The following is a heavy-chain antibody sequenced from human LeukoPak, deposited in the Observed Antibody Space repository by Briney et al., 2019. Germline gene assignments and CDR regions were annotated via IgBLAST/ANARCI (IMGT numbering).Heavy chain of an antibody. CDR3: AKDKSGGFPGYSGYYYYMDV. CDR1: GFTSSSYA. J-gene: IGHJ6*03. CDR2: ISGSGGST. V-gene: IGHV3-23*01. Sequence: PGGSLRLSCAASGFTSSSYAMSWVRQAPGKGLEWVSAISGSGGSTYYADSVKGRFTISRDNSKNTLYLQMNSLRAEDTAVYYCAKDKSGGFPGYSGYYYYMDVWGKGTTVTVSS. D-gene: IGHD3-9*01.